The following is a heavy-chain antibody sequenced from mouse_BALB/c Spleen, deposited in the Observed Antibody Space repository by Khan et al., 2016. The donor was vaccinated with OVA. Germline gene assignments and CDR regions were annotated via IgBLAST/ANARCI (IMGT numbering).Heavy chain of an antibody. CDR1: GYTFTSYW. CDR3: ARIKKILATYFDY. V-gene: IGHV1S81*02. CDR2: TNPTNGRT. Sequence: QVQLQQSGAELVKAGASVKMSCKASGYTFTSYWMHWVKQRLGQGLEWFAETNPTNGRTYYNEKLKSKATLTVDKSSSTAYMLLSGPTFEDSAVYYCARIKKILATYFDYWGQGTTLTVSS. J-gene: IGHJ2*01. D-gene: IGHD1-1*01.